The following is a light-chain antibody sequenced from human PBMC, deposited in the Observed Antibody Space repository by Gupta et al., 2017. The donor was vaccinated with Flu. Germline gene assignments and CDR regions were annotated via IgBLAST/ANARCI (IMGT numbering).Light chain of an antibody. CDR2: AAS. CDR1: QNISSY. CDR3: QQCYSTPMYT. Sequence: DIQMTQSPSSLSASVGDRVTSTCRASQNISSYLNWYQQKPGKAPKLLIYAASSLQSGVPSRFSGSGSGTDFTLTISSLQPEDFATYYCQQCYSTPMYTFGQGTKLEIK. V-gene: IGKV1-39*01. J-gene: IGKJ2*01.